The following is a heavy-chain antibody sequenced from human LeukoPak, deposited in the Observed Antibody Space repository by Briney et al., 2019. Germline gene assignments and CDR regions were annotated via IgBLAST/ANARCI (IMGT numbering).Heavy chain of an antibody. CDR3: AVYSGYEDYFDY. V-gene: IGHV1-2*06. CDR1: GYTFTGYY. Sequence: ASVKASCKASGYTFTGYYMHWVRQAPGQGLEWMGRINPNSGGTNYAQKFQGRVTMTRDTSISTAYMELSRLRSDDTAVYYCAVYSGYEDYFDYWGQGTLVTVSS. CDR2: INPNSGGT. D-gene: IGHD5-12*01. J-gene: IGHJ4*02.